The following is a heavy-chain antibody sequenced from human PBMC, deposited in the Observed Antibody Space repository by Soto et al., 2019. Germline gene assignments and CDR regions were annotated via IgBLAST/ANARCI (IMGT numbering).Heavy chain of an antibody. J-gene: IGHJ4*02. CDR2: INAGNGNT. CDR3: AKSATAPAALAY. CDR1: GYTFTSYA. D-gene: IGHD2-2*01. Sequence: QVQLVQSGAEVKKPGASVKVSCKASGYTFTSYAMHWVRQAPGQRLEWMGWINAGNGNTKYSQKFQGRVTITSDTSASTAYMELRSLRSEDTAVYYCAKSATAPAALAYWGQGTLVTVSS. V-gene: IGHV1-3*01.